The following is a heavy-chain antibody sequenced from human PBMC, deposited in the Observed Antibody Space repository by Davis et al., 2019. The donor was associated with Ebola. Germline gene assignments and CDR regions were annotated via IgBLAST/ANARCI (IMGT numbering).Heavy chain of an antibody. D-gene: IGHD3-9*01. CDR2: MNPNSGNT. V-gene: IGHV1-8*01. Sequence: ASVKVSCKASGYTFTSYDINWVRQATGQGLEWMGWMNPNSGNTDYAQKFQGRVTMTRNTSISTAYMELSSLRSEDTAVYYCARSVFARYFDWTYYGMDVWGQGTTVTVSS. J-gene: IGHJ6*02. CDR3: ARSVFARYFDWTYYGMDV. CDR1: GYTFTSYD.